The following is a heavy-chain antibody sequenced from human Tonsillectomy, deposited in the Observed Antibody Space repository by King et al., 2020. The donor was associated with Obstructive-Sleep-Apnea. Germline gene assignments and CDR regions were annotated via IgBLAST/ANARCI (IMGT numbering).Heavy chain of an antibody. J-gene: IGHJ4*02. CDR2: ISYDGSKK. CDR3: AKEFGAYGDLPLFDS. Sequence: VQLVESGGGVIQPGRSLRLSCAAAGFTFSSYGMHWVRQAPGKGLEWVAVISYDGSKKYYADSVKGRFTISRDNSKNTVYLQMNSLRVEDTAVFYCAKEFGAYGDLPLFDSWGQGILVTVSS. V-gene: IGHV3-30*18. D-gene: IGHD4-17*01. CDR1: GFTFSSYG.